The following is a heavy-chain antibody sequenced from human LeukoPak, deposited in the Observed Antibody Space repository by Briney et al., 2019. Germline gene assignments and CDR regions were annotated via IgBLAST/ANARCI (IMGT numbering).Heavy chain of an antibody. D-gene: IGHD6-13*01. CDR1: GGSISSYY. CDR3: ARTGMFGAAAGHTIDY. J-gene: IGHJ4*02. CDR2: IYTSGST. V-gene: IGHV4-4*07. Sequence: SETLSLTCTVSGGSISSYYWSWIRQPAGKGLEWIGRIYTSGSTNYNPSLKSRVTMSVDTSKNQFSLKLSSVTAADTAVYYCARTGMFGAAAGHTIDYWGQGTLVTVSS.